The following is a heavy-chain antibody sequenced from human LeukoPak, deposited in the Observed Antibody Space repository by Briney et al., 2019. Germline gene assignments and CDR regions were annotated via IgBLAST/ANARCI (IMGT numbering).Heavy chain of an antibody. D-gene: IGHD1-26*01. CDR3: ALRKVGASRFGY. CDR2: ISSSSSYI. CDR1: GFTFSSYS. Sequence: GGSLRLSCAASGFTFSSYSMNWVRQAPGKGLEWVSSISSSSSYIYYADSVKGRFTISRDNAKNSLYLQMNSLRAEDTAVYYCALRKVGASRFGYWGQGTLVTVSS. J-gene: IGHJ4*02. V-gene: IGHV3-21*01.